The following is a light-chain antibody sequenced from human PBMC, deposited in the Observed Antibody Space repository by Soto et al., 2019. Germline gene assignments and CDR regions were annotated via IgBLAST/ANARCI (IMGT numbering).Light chain of an antibody. V-gene: IGKV1-5*03. CDR1: QSIRSC. CDR2: KAS. Sequence: DIQMTQSPSTLSASVGDRVTITCRASQSIRSCLAWYQRKPGKAPKLLIYKASSLESGVPSRFSGSGSGTEFTLTISSLQPDDFATYYCQQYNGYSGTFGQGTTVEIK. J-gene: IGKJ1*01. CDR3: QQYNGYSGT.